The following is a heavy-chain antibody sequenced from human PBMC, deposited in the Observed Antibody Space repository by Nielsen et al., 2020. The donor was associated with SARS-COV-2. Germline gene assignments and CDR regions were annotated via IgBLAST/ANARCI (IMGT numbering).Heavy chain of an antibody. J-gene: IGHJ4*02. D-gene: IGHD3-10*01. CDR1: GFSFSTSEVG. CDR2: IHWDDDK. V-gene: IGHV2-5*02. Sequence: SGPTLVQPTQTLTLMCTFSGFSFSTSEVGVGWIRQPPGKALEWLAVIHWDDDKRYRPSLRRRLTISKDTSKNQVVLTMTNMDPVDTATYFCAHRRPGSYGLFDHWGQGSLVTVSS. CDR3: AHRRPGSYGLFDH.